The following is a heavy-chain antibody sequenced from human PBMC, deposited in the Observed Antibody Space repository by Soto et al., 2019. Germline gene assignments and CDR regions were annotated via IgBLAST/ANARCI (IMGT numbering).Heavy chain of an antibody. CDR3: VRPYYSSSWFPFDR. D-gene: IGHD6-13*01. CDR1: GFDFVDYY. CDR2: IDSGDGTT. J-gene: IGHJ4*02. V-gene: IGHV3-11*01. Sequence: GGSLRLSCTCSGFDFVDYYMSWIRQAPGKGLEWVSYIDSGDGTTYYTDSVKGRFTISRDNAKKTVYLQMSSLRVEDTALYYCVRPYYSSSWFPFDRWGQGPLVTVS.